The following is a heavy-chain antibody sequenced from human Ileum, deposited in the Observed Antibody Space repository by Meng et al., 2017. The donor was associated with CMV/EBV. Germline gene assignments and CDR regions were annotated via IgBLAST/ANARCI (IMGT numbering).Heavy chain of an antibody. D-gene: IGHD3-9*01. CDR2: IRSEADGGTA. CDR3: ARFWHYGMDV. V-gene: IGHV3-15*01. J-gene: IGHJ6*02. CDR1: GFIFNNVW. Sequence: GGSLRLSCAASGFIFNNVWMTWVRQAPGKGLEYIGRIRSEADGGTAEYVAPVKGRFTISRDDSKSTVHLLMNSLKSEDTVVYYCARFWHYGMDVWGQGTTVTGSS.